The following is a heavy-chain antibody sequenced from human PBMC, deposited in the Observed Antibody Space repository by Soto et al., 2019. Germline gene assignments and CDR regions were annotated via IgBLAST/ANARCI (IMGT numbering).Heavy chain of an antibody. CDR2: VSYDGSNK. Sequence: GESLKISCAASGFIFSNFAMYWVRQAPGKGLEWVAVVSYDGSNKYYADSVKGRFTISRDNSKNTLCLQMNSLRAEDTAVYYCAKGGVVPAAVFDYWGQGTLVTVSS. CDR3: AKGGVVPAAVFDY. V-gene: IGHV3-30*18. D-gene: IGHD2-2*01. J-gene: IGHJ4*02. CDR1: GFIFSNFA.